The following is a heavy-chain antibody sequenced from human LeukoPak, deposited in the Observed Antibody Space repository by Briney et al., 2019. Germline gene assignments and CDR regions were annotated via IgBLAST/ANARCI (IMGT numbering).Heavy chain of an antibody. V-gene: IGHV4-4*07. D-gene: IGHD2-21*02. Sequence: PSETLSLTCTVSGGSISNYYWNWIRQPAGKGLEWIGRVYSSGITNYNSSLRSRVTMSVDTSKNQFSLKLSSVTAADTAVYYCARRAYCGGDCYSFDYWGQGTLVTVSS. CDR3: ARRAYCGGDCYSFDY. CDR1: GGSISNYY. J-gene: IGHJ4*02. CDR2: VYSSGIT.